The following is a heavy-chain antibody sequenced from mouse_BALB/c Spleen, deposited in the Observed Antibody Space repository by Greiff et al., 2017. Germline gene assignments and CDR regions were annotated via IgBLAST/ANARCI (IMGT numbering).Heavy chain of an antibody. CDR3: ARYDYGYAMDN. CDR2: IWAGGST. J-gene: IGHJ4*01. V-gene: IGHV2-9*02. CDR1: GFSLTSYG. Sequence: VKLMESGPGLVAPSQSLSITCTVSGFSLTSYGVHWVRQPPGKGLEWLGVIWAGGSTNYNSALMSRLSISKDNSKSQVFLKMNSLQTDDTAMYYCARYDYGYAMDNGGQGTSVTVSS. D-gene: IGHD2-4*01.